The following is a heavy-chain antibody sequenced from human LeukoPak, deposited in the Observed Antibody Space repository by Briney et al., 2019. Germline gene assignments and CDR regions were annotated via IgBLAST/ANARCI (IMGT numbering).Heavy chain of an antibody. CDR2: ISYDGSNK. CDR3: ARDSRGGWTGAFDI. V-gene: IGHV3-30-3*01. Sequence: GGSLRLSCAASGFTFSSYAMHWVRQAPGKGLEWVAVISYDGSNKYYADSVKGRFTISRDNSKNTLYLQMNSLRAEDTAVYYCARDSRGGWTGAFDIWGQGTMVTVSS. D-gene: IGHD3/OR15-3a*01. CDR1: GFTFSSYA. J-gene: IGHJ3*02.